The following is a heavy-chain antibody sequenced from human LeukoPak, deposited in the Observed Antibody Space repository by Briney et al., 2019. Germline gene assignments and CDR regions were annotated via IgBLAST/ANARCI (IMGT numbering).Heavy chain of an antibody. D-gene: IGHD1-26*01. J-gene: IGHJ4*02. Sequence: PGGSLRLSCAASGLTFSSSWMNWVRQAPGKGLEWVSAISGSGGSTYYADSVKGRFTISRDNSKNTLYLQMNSLRAEDTAVYYCAKADSGSYYPLDYWGQGTLVTVSS. CDR3: AKADSGSYYPLDY. CDR1: GLTFSSSW. CDR2: ISGSGGST. V-gene: IGHV3-23*01.